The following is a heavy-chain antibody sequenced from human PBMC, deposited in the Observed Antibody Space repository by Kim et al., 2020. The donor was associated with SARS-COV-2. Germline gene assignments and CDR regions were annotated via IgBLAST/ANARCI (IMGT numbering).Heavy chain of an antibody. CDR1: GYTFTSYD. CDR2: MNPNSGNT. J-gene: IGHJ6*02. D-gene: IGHD3-10*01. CDR3: ARGLRVGDYYYYGMDV. Sequence: ASVKVSCKASGYTFTSYDINWVRQATGQGLEWMGWMNPNSGNTGYAQKFQGRVTMTRNTSISTAYMELSSLRSEDTAVYYCARGLRVGDYYYYGMDVWGQGTPVTVSS. V-gene: IGHV1-8*01.